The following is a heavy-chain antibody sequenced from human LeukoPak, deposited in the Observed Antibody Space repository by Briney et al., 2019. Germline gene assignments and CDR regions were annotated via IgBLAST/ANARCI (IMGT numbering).Heavy chain of an antibody. CDR2: ISFDGKTK. V-gene: IGHV3-30*18. CDR3: AKEMSSSNIDH. Sequence: GRSLRLSCAASGFTFSSYGMHWVRQAPGKGLEWVAVISFDGKTKYYTDSVKGRFTISRDNSENTLYLQMNSLRAEDTAVYYCAKEMSSSNIDHCGQGTLVTVSS. J-gene: IGHJ4*02. D-gene: IGHD2-2*01. CDR1: GFTFSSYG.